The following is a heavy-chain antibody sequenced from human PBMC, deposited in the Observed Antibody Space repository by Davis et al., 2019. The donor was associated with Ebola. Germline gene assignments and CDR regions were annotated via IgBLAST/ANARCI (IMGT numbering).Heavy chain of an antibody. Sequence: ASVKVSCKASGYTFTGYYVHWVRQAPGQRLEWMGWINAGNGNTEYSQKFQGRVTITRDTSASTAYMELSSLRSEDTAVYFCARDEFDYWGQGTLVTVSS. J-gene: IGHJ4*02. V-gene: IGHV1-3*01. CDR3: ARDEFDY. CDR2: INAGNGNT. CDR1: GYTFTGYY.